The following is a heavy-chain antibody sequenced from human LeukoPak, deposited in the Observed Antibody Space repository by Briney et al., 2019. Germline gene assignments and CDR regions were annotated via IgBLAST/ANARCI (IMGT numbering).Heavy chain of an antibody. CDR3: TRDREQQPTYDY. CDR1: GFTFSSYW. V-gene: IGHV3-74*01. D-gene: IGHD6-13*01. CDR2: INSDGSSI. Sequence: PGGSLRLPCAASGFTFSSYWMHWVRQAPGKGLVWVSRINSDGSSISYADSVKGRFTISRDNAKDTLYPQMNSLRAEDTAVYYCTRDREQQPTYDYWGQGTLVTVSS. J-gene: IGHJ4*02.